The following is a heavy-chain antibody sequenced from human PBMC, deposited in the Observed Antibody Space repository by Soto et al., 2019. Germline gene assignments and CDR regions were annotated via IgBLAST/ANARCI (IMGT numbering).Heavy chain of an antibody. CDR1: GGSFSGYY. D-gene: IGHD1-7*01. CDR3: ARAGLRGTTTPPYFDY. V-gene: IGHV4-34*01. CDR2: INHSGST. J-gene: IGHJ4*02. Sequence: SETLSLTCAVYGGSFSGYYWGWIRQPPGKGLEWIGEINHSGSTNHNPSLKSRVTISVDTSKNQFSLKLSSVTAADTAVYYCARAGLRGTTTPPYFDYWGQGTLVTVSS.